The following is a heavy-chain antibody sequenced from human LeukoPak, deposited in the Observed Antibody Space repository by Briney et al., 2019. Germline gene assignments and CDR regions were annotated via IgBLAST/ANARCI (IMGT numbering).Heavy chain of an antibody. V-gene: IGHV4-4*07. CDR3: ARGTYDFWSGRSDY. Sequence: SETLSLTCTVSGGSISSYYWSWIRQPAGKGLEWIGRIYTSGSTNYNPSLKSRVTMSVDTSKNQFSLKLSSVTAADTAVYYCARGTYDFWSGRSDYWGQGTLVTVSS. CDR1: GGSISSYY. CDR2: IYTSGST. J-gene: IGHJ4*02. D-gene: IGHD3-3*01.